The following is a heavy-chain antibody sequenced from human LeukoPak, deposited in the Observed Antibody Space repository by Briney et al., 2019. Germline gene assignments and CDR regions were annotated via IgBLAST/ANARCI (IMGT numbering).Heavy chain of an antibody. J-gene: IGHJ4*02. V-gene: IGHV4-4*02. D-gene: IGHD3-22*01. Sequence: SETLSLTCAVSGVSISSSNWWSWVRQPPGKGLEWIGEIYHSGSTNYNPSLKSRVTISVDKSKNQFSLKLSSVTAADTAVYYCAREYSPSSYYYDSSGQAGSYFDYWGQGTLVTVSS. CDR1: GVSISSSNW. CDR3: AREYSPSSYYYDSSGQAGSYFDY. CDR2: IYHSGST.